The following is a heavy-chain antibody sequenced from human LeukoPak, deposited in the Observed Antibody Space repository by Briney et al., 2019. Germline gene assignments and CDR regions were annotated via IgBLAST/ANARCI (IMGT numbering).Heavy chain of an antibody. J-gene: IGHJ3*02. CDR3: ARGFIDEYAFDI. D-gene: IGHD3-16*02. Sequence: ASVKVSCKVFGYRLTELSMHWVRQGPGKGLEWMGGFVPVDDETIYAQNFQGRVTMTEDSSTDTAYMELSSLTSEDTAVYYCARGFIDEYAFDIWGQGTMVTVSS. CDR1: GYRLTELS. V-gene: IGHV1-24*01. CDR2: FVPVDDET.